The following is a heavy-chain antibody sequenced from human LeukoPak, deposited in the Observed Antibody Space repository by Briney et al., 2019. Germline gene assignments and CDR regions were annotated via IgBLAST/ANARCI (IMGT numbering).Heavy chain of an antibody. CDR3: ARGTIAAAGYYYFDY. D-gene: IGHD6-13*01. V-gene: IGHV3-7*04. CDR1: GFTFSSYW. CDR2: IKQDGSEK. Sequence: GGSLRLSCAASGFTFSSYWMSWVRQAPGKGLEWVANIKQDGSEKVYVDSVKGRFTISRDNAKNSLYLQMNSLRAEDTAVYYCARGTIAAAGYYYFDYWGQGTQVTVSS. J-gene: IGHJ4*02.